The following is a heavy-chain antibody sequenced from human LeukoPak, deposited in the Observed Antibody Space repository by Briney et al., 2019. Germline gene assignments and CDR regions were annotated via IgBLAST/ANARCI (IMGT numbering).Heavy chain of an antibody. V-gene: IGHV3-11*01. CDR2: ISSSGSTI. D-gene: IGHD6-19*01. CDR3: ARVSDSSGWYPYYFDY. J-gene: IGHJ4*02. Sequence: GGSLRLSCAASGFTFSDYYMSWIRQAPGKGLEWVSYISSSGSTIYYADSVKGRFTISRDNAKNSLYLQMSSLRAEDTAVYYCARVSDSSGWYPYYFDYWGQGTLVTVSS. CDR1: GFTFSDYY.